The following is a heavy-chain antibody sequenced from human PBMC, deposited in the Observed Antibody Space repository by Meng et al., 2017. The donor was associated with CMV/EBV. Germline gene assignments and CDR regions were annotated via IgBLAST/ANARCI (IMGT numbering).Heavy chain of an antibody. CDR3: TTVYRFLDGEGYYYGMDV. Sequence: SVKVSCKASGGTFSSYAISWVRQAPGQGLEWMGGIIPILGIANYAQKFQGRVTITADKSTSTAYMELSSLRSEDTAVYYCTTVYRFLDGEGYYYGMDVWGQGTTVTVSS. CDR2: IIPILGIA. CDR1: GGTFSSYA. D-gene: IGHD3-3*01. V-gene: IGHV1-69*10. J-gene: IGHJ6*02.